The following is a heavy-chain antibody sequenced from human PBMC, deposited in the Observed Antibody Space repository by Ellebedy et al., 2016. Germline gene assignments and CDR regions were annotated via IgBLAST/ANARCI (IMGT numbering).Heavy chain of an antibody. CDR3: AKAPDKYSTGGQY. V-gene: IGHV3-23*01. CDR1: GFTFSSYA. CDR2: ISGSGNRT. Sequence: GGSLRLSCAASGFTFSSYAMSWVRQAPGKGLEWVSAISGSGNRTYYTDSVKGRFTISRDSSRNTLYLQMSSLRAEDSAIYYCAKAPDKYSTGGQYWGQGTLVTVSS. D-gene: IGHD6-19*01. J-gene: IGHJ4*02.